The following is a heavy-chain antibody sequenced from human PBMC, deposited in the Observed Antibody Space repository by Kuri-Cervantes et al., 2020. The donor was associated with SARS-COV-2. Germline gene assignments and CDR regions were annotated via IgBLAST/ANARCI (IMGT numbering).Heavy chain of an antibody. D-gene: IGHD2-2*01. J-gene: IGHJ4*02. CDR2: ITGSGDST. CDR3: AIEVPATAGFDY. Sequence: GESLKISCAASGFTFSNYAMSWVRQAPGKGLKWVSVITGSGDSTYYADSVKGRFTISRDNSKNTLYLQMNSLRAEDTAVYYCAIEVPATAGFDYWGQGTLVTVSS. V-gene: IGHV3-23*01. CDR1: GFTFSNYA.